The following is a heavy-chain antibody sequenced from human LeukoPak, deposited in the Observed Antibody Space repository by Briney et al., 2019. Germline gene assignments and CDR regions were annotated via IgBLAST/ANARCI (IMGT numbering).Heavy chain of an antibody. CDR1: GGSISSYY. CDR3: ARTYYYGSGSYYNSFGYFDY. D-gene: IGHD3-10*01. V-gene: IGHV4-59*01. J-gene: IGHJ4*03. CDR2: IYYSGST. Sequence: SETLSLTCTVSGGSISSYYWSWIRQPPGKGLEWIGYIYYSGSTNYNPSLKSRVTISVDTSKNQFSLKLSSVTAADTAVYYCARTYYYGSGSYYNSFGYFDYWGKGTTVTVSS.